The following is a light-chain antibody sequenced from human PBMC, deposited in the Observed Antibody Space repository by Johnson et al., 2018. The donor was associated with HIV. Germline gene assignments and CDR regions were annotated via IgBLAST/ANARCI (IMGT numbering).Light chain of an antibody. CDR1: SSNIGNNY. V-gene: IGLV1-51*01. Sequence: QSVLTQPPSVSAAPGQKVTISCSGSSSNIGNNYVSLYQQVPGAAPKLLIYDNNKRPSGIPDRFSGSKSGTSATLGITGLQTGDEADYYCGTWDSSLNVFGTGTKVTVL. CDR3: GTWDSSLNV. J-gene: IGLJ1*01. CDR2: DNN.